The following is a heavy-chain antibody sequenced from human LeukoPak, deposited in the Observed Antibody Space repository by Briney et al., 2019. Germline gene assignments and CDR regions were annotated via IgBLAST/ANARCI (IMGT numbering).Heavy chain of an antibody. J-gene: IGHJ4*02. CDR2: IWYDGSNK. Sequence: PGRSLRLSCAASGFTFNSYGMHWVRQAPGKGLEWVAVIWYDGSNKYYADSVKGRFTISRDNSKNTLYLQMNSLRAEDTAVYYCAKEKGGYYFDYWGQGTLVTVSS. CDR1: GFTFNSYG. V-gene: IGHV3-33*06. CDR3: AKEKGGYYFDY. D-gene: IGHD5-12*01.